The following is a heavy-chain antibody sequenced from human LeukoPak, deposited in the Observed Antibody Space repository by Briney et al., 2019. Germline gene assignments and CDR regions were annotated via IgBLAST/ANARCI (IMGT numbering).Heavy chain of an antibody. V-gene: IGHV4-39*01. CDR2: IYYSGST. CDR3: ARHKGSDYGGNSWKHWFDP. CDR1: GGSISSSSYY. D-gene: IGHD4-23*01. Sequence: STETLTLTCTVSGGSISSSSYYWGWIRQPPGKGLEWIRSIYYSGSTYYNPSLKSRVTISVDTSKNQFSLKLSSVTAADTAVYYCARHKGSDYGGNSWKHWFDPWGQGTLVTVSS. J-gene: IGHJ5*02.